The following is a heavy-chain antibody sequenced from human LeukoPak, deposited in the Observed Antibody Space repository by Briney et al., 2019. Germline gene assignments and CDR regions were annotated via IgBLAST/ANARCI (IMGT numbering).Heavy chain of an antibody. D-gene: IGHD1-26*01. Sequence: GGSLRLSCAASGFTFVDYGMSWVRQAPGKGLEWVSGINWNGGSTGYADSVKGRFTISRDNAKNSLYLQMNSLRAEDTALYYCARDGGSYYYDYWGQGTLVTVSS. CDR1: GFTFVDYG. CDR2: INWNGGST. V-gene: IGHV3-20*04. CDR3: ARDGGSYYYDY. J-gene: IGHJ4*02.